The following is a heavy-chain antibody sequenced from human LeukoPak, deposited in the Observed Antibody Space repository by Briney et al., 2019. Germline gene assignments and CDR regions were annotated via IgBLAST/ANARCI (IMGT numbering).Heavy chain of an antibody. Sequence: PSETLSLTCTVSGGSISSSSYYWGWIRQPPGKGLEWIGSIYYSGSTYYNPSLKSRVTISVDTSKNQFSLKLSSVTAADTAVYYCARDGKISSSWYPDYWGQGTLVTVSS. D-gene: IGHD6-13*01. V-gene: IGHV4-39*07. J-gene: IGHJ4*02. CDR1: GGSISSSSYY. CDR2: IYYSGST. CDR3: ARDGKISSSWYPDY.